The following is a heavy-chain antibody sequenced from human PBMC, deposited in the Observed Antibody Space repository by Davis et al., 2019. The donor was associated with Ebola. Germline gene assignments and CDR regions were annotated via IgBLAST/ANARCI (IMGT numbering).Heavy chain of an antibody. CDR3: ARGRFPNYGMDV. CDR2: IRSKANSYAT. V-gene: IGHV3-73*01. Sequence: GGSLRLSCAASGFTFSGSAMHWVRQASGKGLEWVGRIRSKANSYATAYAASVKGRFTISRDDSKNTAYLQMNSLKTEDTAVYYCARGRFPNYGMDVWGQGTTVTVSS. CDR1: GFTFSGSA. J-gene: IGHJ6*02.